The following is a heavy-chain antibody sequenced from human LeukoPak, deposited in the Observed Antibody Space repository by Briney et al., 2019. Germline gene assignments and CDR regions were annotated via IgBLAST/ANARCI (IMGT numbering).Heavy chain of an antibody. V-gene: IGHV4-34*01. CDR1: GGSFSGYY. D-gene: IGHD3-10*01. CDR3: ARGRGWFGELRKRWFDP. CDR2: INHSGST. J-gene: IGHJ5*02. Sequence: PSETLSLTCAVYGGSFSGYYWSWIRQHPGKGLEWIGEINHSGSTNYNPSLKSRVTISVDTSKNQFSLKLSSVTAADTAVYYCARGRGWFGELRKRWFDPWGQGTLVTVSS.